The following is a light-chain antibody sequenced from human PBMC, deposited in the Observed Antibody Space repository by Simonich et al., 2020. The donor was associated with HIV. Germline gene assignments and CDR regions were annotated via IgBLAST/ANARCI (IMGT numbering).Light chain of an antibody. J-gene: IGKJ2*01. CDR2: KAS. CDR1: LSISSW. CDR3: QQYNSYSDT. Sequence: DIQMTQSPSTLSASVGDRVPISGRARLSISSWLAWYQQKPGKAPKLLIYKASSLERGVPSRFSGRGSGTEFTLTISSLQPDDFATYYCQQYNSYSDTFGQGTKLEIK. V-gene: IGKV1-5*03.